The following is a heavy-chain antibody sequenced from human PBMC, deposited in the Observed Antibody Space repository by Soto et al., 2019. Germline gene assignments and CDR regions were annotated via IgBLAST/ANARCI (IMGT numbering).Heavy chain of an antibody. Sequence: ESVGGVVQPGRSLRLSCAASGFTFSSYGMHWVRQAPGKGLEWVAVISYDGSNKYCADSVKGRFTISRDNSKNTLYLQMNSLRAEDTAVYYCAKVARITGTTGDYYYYYGMDVWGQGTTVTVSS. CDR2: ISYDGSNK. CDR1: GFTFSSYG. J-gene: IGHJ6*02. D-gene: IGHD1-7*01. CDR3: AKVARITGTTGDYYYYYGMDV. V-gene: IGHV3-30*18.